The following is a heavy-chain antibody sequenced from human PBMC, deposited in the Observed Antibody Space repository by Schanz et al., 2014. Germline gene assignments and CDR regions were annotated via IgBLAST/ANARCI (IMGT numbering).Heavy chain of an antibody. V-gene: IGHV1-69*02. CDR3: ARGTMPGTFDI. Sequence: QVQLAQSGAEVKKPVSSVTVSCKASRSTFSSYTISWVRQARGQGLEWVGRFIPILDVGNYAQQFQGRVTFTADKSTSTAYMELSSLRYEDTALYYCARGTMPGTFDIRGQGTMVTVSS. CDR1: RSTFSSYT. CDR2: FIPILDVG. D-gene: IGHD2-2*01. J-gene: IGHJ3*02.